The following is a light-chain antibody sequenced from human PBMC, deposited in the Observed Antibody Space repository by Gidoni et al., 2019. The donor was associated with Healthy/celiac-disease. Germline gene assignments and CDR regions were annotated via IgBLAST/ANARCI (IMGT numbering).Light chain of an antibody. Sequence: EIVLTQSPATLSLSPGERATLSCRASQSVSSSLAWYQQKPGQAPRLLIYDASNRATGIPARFSGSGSGTDFTLTISSLEPEEFAVYYCQQSSNWPPITFGQGTRLEIK. J-gene: IGKJ5*01. CDR3: QQSSNWPPIT. CDR2: DAS. CDR1: QSVSSS. V-gene: IGKV3-11*01.